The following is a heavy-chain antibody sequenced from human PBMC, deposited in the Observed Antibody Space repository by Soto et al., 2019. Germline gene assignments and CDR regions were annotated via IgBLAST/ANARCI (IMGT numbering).Heavy chain of an antibody. J-gene: IGHJ6*02. Sequence: EASVKVSCKASGYTFASYGISWVRQAPGQGLEWMGWISAYNGNTNYAQKLQGRVTMTTDTSTSTAYMELRSLRSDDTAVSYWGRYNWNYRYYYYGMEVWGQGTTVT. D-gene: IGHD1-7*01. V-gene: IGHV1-18*01. CDR1: GYTFASYG. CDR3: GRYNWNYRYYYYGMEV. CDR2: ISAYNGNT.